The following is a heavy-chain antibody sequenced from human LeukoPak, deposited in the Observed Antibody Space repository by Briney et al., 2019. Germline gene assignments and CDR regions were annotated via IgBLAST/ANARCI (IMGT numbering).Heavy chain of an antibody. D-gene: IGHD3-22*01. Sequence: SETLSLTCTVSGGSISSYYWSWIRQPAGKGLEWIGRIYISGSTNYNPSLKSRVTMSVDTSKNQFSLKLSSVTAADTAVYYCARDRDYYDSSGNFDYWGQGTLVTVSS. CDR1: GGSISSYY. J-gene: IGHJ4*02. V-gene: IGHV4-4*07. CDR3: ARDRDYYDSSGNFDY. CDR2: IYISGST.